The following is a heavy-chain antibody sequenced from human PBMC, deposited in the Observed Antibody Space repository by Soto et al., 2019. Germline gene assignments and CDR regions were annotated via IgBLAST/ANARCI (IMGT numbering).Heavy chain of an antibody. D-gene: IGHD4-17*01. CDR2: IIPIFGTA. J-gene: IGHJ3*01. CDR3: AEDRPDYGVYSWAGIDV. Sequence: SVKVSCKASGCTFSSYAISWVRQAPGQGLEWMGGIIPIFGTANYAQKFQGRVTITADKSTSTAYMELSSLRSEDTAVYYCAEDRPDYGVYSWAGIDVSGPGTKVTVS. V-gene: IGHV1-69*06. CDR1: GCTFSSYA.